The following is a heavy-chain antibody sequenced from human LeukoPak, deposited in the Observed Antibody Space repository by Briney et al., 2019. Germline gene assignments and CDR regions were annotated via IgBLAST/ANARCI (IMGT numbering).Heavy chain of an antibody. V-gene: IGHV4-38-2*02. J-gene: IGHJ4*02. CDR1: DSSITSTYY. CDR2: VFRLQTVRT. D-gene: IGHD2-8*01. Sequence: PLETLSLTCTVSDSSITSTYYWAWFRQPPGKGLEWIATVFRLQTVRTFNNPSLESRVTMSLDPSQNQFSLNLTSVTAADTALYFCARVLHAPYLIDSWGQGTLVTVSS. CDR3: ARVLHAPYLIDS.